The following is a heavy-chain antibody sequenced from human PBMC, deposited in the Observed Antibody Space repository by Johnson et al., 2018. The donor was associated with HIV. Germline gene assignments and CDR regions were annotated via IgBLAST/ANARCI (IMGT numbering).Heavy chain of an antibody. J-gene: IGHJ3*02. V-gene: IGHV3-30*03. D-gene: IGHD1-26*01. CDR2: ISYDGSDK. CDR1: GFTFSSYG. CDR3: ARASAATKGNAFDI. Sequence: QVQLVESGGGVVQPGRSLRLSCAASGFTFSSYGMNWVRQAPGKGLEWVAVISYDGSDKYYVDSVKGRFTISRDNAKNSLYLQMNSLRAEDTALYYCARASAATKGNAFDIWGQGTMVTVSS.